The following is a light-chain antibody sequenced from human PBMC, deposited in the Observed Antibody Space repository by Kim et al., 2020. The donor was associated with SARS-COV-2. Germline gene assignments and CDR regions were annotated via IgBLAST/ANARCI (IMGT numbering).Light chain of an antibody. CDR1: SSNIGTYY. J-gene: IGLJ3*02. Sequence: QSVLTQPPSVSASPGQKVTISCSGSSSNIGTYYVSWYQQLHGTVPTVLMYDNKYRCSGVPYRLSAAKTGRSATLDITGLQHGDEADYYCGTWVSSLSVWLFGGGTKVTVL. V-gene: IGLV1-51*01. CDR3: GTWVSSLSVWL. CDR2: DNK.